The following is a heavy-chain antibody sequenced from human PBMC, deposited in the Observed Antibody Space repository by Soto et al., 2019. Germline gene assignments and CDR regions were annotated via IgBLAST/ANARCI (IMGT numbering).Heavy chain of an antibody. Sequence: ASVKVSCKASGYTFTSYYMHWVRQAPGQGLEWMGIINPSGGSTSYAQKFQGRVTMTRDTSTSTVYMELSSLRSEDTAVYYCARSGFGELLERYGMDVWGQGTTVTVAS. J-gene: IGHJ6*02. CDR3: ARSGFGELLERYGMDV. CDR1: GYTFTSYY. CDR2: INPSGGST. V-gene: IGHV1-46*01. D-gene: IGHD3-10*01.